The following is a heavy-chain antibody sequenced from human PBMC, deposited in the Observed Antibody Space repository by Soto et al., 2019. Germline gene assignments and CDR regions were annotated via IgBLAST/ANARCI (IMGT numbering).Heavy chain of an antibody. J-gene: IGHJ3*02. Sequence: SETLSLTCTVSGGSISSGGYYWSWIRQHPGKGLEWIGYIYYSGSTYYNPSLKSRVTISVDTSKNQSSLKLSSVTAADTAVYYCARFGVVVVSDAFDIWGQGTMVTVSS. CDR2: IYYSGST. V-gene: IGHV4-31*03. CDR3: ARFGVVVVSDAFDI. D-gene: IGHD3-22*01. CDR1: GGSISSGGYY.